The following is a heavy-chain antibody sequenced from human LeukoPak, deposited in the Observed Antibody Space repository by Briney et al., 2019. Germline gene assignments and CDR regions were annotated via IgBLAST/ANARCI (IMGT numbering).Heavy chain of an antibody. Sequence: PSETLSLTCAVYGGSFSGYYWSWIRQPPGKGLEWIGQIDHSGSTNYNPSLKSRVNISVDTSENQISLKLSSVTAADTAVYYCARLRGVYCSNINWKACWFDPWGQGTLVTVSS. J-gene: IGHJ5*02. CDR1: GGSFSGYY. CDR2: IDHSGST. D-gene: IGHD2-2*01. CDR3: ARLRGVYCSNINWKACWFDP. V-gene: IGHV4-34*01.